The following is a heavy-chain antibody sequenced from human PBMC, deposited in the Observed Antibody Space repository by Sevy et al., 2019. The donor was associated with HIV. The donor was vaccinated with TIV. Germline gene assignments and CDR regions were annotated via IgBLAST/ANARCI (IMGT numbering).Heavy chain of an antibody. Sequence: ASVKVSCKVSGYRLSQLSMHWVRQAPGKGLEWMGSFDPEDDETIYAQNFQGRVAMTEDTSTDTAYMELCTLRSEDTAVYYCATTKDYYESSGSPFDYWGQGTLVTVSS. D-gene: IGHD3-22*01. J-gene: IGHJ4*02. CDR3: ATTKDYYESSGSPFDY. V-gene: IGHV1-24*01. CDR1: GYRLSQLS. CDR2: FDPEDDET.